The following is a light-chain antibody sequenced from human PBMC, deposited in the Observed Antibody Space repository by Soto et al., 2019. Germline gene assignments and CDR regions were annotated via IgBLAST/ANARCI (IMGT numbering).Light chain of an antibody. CDR2: DAS. V-gene: IGKV3-11*01. CDR3: QQRSDWPVT. Sequence: EIVLTQSPATLSLSPGERATLSCRASQSVRSYLAWYQQKPGQAPRLLIYDASSRATGIPARFSGSGSGTDFSLTISSLEPEDFAISYCQQRSDWPVTFGQGTKVEIK. CDR1: QSVRSY. J-gene: IGKJ1*01.